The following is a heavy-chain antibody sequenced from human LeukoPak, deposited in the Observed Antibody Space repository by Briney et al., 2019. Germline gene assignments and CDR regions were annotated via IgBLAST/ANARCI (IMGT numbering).Heavy chain of an antibody. D-gene: IGHD4-17*01. CDR2: ISTYNGNT. V-gene: IGHV1-18*01. CDR1: GYTFTSYA. CDR3: ARGDDYGDYWGLY. J-gene: IGHJ4*02. Sequence: ASVKVSCKASGYTFTSYAMHWVRQAPGQRLEWMGWISTYNGNTNYAQKLQGRVTMTTDTSTSTAYMELRSLISDDAAVCYCARGDDYGDYWGLYWGQGTLVTVSS.